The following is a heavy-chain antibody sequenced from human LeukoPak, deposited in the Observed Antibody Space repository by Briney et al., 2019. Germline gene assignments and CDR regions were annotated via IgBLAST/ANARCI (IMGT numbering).Heavy chain of an antibody. CDR1: GYTFTSYY. J-gene: IGHJ6*03. D-gene: IGHD2-21*02. Sequence: GASVKVSCKASGYTFTSYYMHWVRQAPGQGLEWMGWISAYNGNTNYAQKLQGRVTMTTDTSTSTAYMELRSLRSDDTAVYYCARGRLLQSKNYYFYFFMAVWGKETTVTISS. V-gene: IGHV1-18*04. CDR2: ISAYNGNT. CDR3: ARGRLLQSKNYYFYFFMAV.